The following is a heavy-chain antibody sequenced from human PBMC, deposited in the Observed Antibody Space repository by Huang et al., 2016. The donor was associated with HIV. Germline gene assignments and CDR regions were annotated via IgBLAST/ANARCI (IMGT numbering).Heavy chain of an antibody. CDR2: INAGNGHK. V-gene: IGHV1-3*01. J-gene: IGHJ3*02. D-gene: IGHD3-9*01. CDR1: GYTFTSYA. CDR3: ARAYDILTGYYPDAFDI. Sequence: QVQLVQSGAEVKKPGASVKVSCKASGYTFTSYAMEWVRQAPGQRLEWMGWINAGNGHKKYSQKFQGRVTITRDTSASTAYMELSSLRSEDTAVYYCARAYDILTGYYPDAFDIWGQGTMVTVSS.